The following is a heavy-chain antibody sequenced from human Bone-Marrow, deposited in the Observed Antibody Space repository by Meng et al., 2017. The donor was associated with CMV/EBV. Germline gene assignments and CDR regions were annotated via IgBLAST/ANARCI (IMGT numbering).Heavy chain of an antibody. V-gene: IGHV4-4*02. Sequence: CAVSCGSISSSHWWSSVRQPPGKGLEWIGEIYHSGSADYNPSLKSRVTISVDKSKNQFSLRLSSVTAADTAVYYCARYTTSGSYYDYWGQGTLVTVSS. CDR1: CGSISSSHW. J-gene: IGHJ4*02. CDR3: ARYTTSGSYYDY. D-gene: IGHD1-26*01. CDR2: IYHSGSA.